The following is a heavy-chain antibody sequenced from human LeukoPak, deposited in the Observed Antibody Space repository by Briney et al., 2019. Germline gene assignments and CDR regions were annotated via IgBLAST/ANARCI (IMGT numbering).Heavy chain of an antibody. Sequence: GASVKVSCKVSGYTLTELSMHWVRQAPGKGLEWMGGFDPEDGETIYAQKFQGRVTMTEDTSTDTAYMELSSLRSEDTAVYYCATGLTFGGVIVDNWFDPWGQGTLVTVSS. CDR3: ATGLTFGGVIVDNWFDP. J-gene: IGHJ5*02. V-gene: IGHV1-24*01. D-gene: IGHD3-16*02. CDR1: GYTLTELS. CDR2: FDPEDGET.